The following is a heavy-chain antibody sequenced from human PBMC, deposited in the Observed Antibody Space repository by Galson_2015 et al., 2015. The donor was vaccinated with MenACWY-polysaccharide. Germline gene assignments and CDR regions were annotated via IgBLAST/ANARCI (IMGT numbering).Heavy chain of an antibody. J-gene: IGHJ6*02. CDR2: ISYDGSNQ. CDR3: AKDRPLRGLTKFYYGMDV. CDR1: GFTSSSFD. D-gene: IGHD4-17*01. Sequence: SLRLSCAASGFTSSSFDFSDYAKRWVPQAPGKGLEGVAVISYDGSNQYYADSVKGRFTIARDNSKNTVYLQMHSLRAEDTAVYYGAKDRPLRGLTKFYYGMDVWGQGTTVTVSS. V-gene: IGHV3-30*18.